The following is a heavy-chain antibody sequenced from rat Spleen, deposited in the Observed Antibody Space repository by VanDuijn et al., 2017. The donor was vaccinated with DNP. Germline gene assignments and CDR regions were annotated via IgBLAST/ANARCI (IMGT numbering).Heavy chain of an antibody. D-gene: IGHD1-12*02. CDR1: GFSLTSYN. Sequence: QVQLKESGPGLVQPSQTLSLTCTVSGFSLTSYNVHWVRQPPGKGLEWLAALSSGGSTFYNPALKSRLSISRDTSKSQLFLKMNSLQTEDTAMYFCARSDYYDGGFYYGYFDFWGQGVMVTVSS. CDR2: LSSGGST. J-gene: IGHJ2*01. V-gene: IGHV2-6*01. CDR3: ARSDYYDGGFYYGYFDF.